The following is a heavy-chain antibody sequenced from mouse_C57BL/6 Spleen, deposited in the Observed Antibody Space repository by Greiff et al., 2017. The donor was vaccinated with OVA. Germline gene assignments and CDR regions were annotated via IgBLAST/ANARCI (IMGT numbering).Heavy chain of an antibody. Sequence: QVQLKQSGPGLVQPSQSLSITCTVSGFSLTSYGVHWVRQSPGKGLEWLGVIWSGGSTDYNAAFISRLSISKDNSKSQVFFKMNSLQADDTAIYYCARKGDYGSSYPAWFAYWGQGTLVTVSA. J-gene: IGHJ3*01. CDR3: ARKGDYGSSYPAWFAY. V-gene: IGHV2-2*01. CDR1: GFSLTSYG. D-gene: IGHD1-1*01. CDR2: IWSGGST.